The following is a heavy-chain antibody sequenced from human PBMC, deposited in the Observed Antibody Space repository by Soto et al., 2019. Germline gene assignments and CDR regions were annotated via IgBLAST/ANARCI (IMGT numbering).Heavy chain of an antibody. Sequence: GGSLRLSCAASGFTFSSYWMSWVRQAPGKGLEWVANIKQDGSEKYYVDSVKGRFTISRDNAKNSLYLQMNSLRAEDTAVYYCARDSDFWSGQTYYYYYGMDVWGQGTTATVSS. D-gene: IGHD3-3*01. CDR1: GFTFSSYW. J-gene: IGHJ6*02. V-gene: IGHV3-7*01. CDR3: ARDSDFWSGQTYYYYYGMDV. CDR2: IKQDGSEK.